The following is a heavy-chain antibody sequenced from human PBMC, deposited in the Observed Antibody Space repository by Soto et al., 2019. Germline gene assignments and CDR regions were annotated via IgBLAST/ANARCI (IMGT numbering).Heavy chain of an antibody. CDR3: AREYYDILTGTGYYGMDV. Sequence: ASVKVSCKASGYTFTTYPMHWVRQAPGQRLEWMGWINAGNGNTKYSQKFQGRVTMTRDTSTSTVYMELSSLRSEDTAVYYCAREYYDILTGTGYYGMDVWGQGTTVTVSS. CDR1: GYTFTTYP. CDR2: INAGNGNT. J-gene: IGHJ6*02. V-gene: IGHV1-3*01. D-gene: IGHD3-9*01.